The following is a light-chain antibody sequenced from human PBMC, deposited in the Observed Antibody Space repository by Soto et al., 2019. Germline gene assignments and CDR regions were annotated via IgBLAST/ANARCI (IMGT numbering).Light chain of an antibody. CDR3: SSYSNSSNLV. J-gene: IGLJ1*01. CDR1: SSDIDIYNY. V-gene: IGLV2-14*01. CDR2: EVS. Sequence: QSALTQPASVSGSPGQSITISCTGTSSDIDIYNYVSWYQQHPGKAPKLMIYEVSNRPSGVSDRFSGSKSGNTTSLTISGLHAEDEADYFCSSYSNSSNLVFGTWTKVTVL.